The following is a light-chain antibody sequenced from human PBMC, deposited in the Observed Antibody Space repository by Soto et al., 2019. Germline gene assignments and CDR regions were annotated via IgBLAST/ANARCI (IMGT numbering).Light chain of an antibody. V-gene: IGKV1-39*01. CDR2: TSS. CDR1: QSISTS. J-gene: IGKJ1*01. Sequence: DIQTTQSPSSMSASVGDRVTITCRASQSISTSLNWYQQKPGKAPNLLIFTSSNLESGVPSRFSGSGSGTDCTLTISSLKNEDCATYFCQQGYSRTRTFGQGTKVDIK. CDR3: QQGYSRTRT.